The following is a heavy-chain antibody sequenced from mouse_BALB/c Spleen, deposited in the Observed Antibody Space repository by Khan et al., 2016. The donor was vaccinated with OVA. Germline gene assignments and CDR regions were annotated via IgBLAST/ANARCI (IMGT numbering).Heavy chain of an antibody. V-gene: IGHV1-20*02. CDR3: ARIYGSDFDY. Sequence: VQLKQSGPELVKPGASVKISCKASGYSFTGYFMHWVMQSHGKSLEWIGRINPHFGETFYNQKFVGKATLTVDESSSTAHMELRSLASEDSVVYYCARIYGSDFDYWGQGTTLTVSS. J-gene: IGHJ2*01. CDR2: INPHFGET. CDR1: GYSFTGYF. D-gene: IGHD1-1*01.